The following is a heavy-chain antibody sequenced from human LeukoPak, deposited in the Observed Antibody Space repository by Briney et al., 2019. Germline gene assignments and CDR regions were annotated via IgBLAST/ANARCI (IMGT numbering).Heavy chain of an antibody. D-gene: IGHD2-8*01. CDR2: ISGSGGST. V-gene: IGHV3-23*01. J-gene: IGHJ5*02. CDR3: AKEMVYAMLHWFDP. CDR1: GFTFSSYG. Sequence: PGGSLRLSCAASGFTFSSYGMHWVRQARGKGLEWVSAISGSGGSTYYADSVKGRFTISRDNSKNTLYLQMNSPRAEDTAVYYCAKEMVYAMLHWFDPWGQGTLVTVSS.